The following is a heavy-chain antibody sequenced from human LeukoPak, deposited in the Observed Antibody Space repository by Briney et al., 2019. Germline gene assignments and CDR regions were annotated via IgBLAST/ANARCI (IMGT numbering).Heavy chain of an antibody. J-gene: IGHJ4*02. CDR3: ARDHSSSI. V-gene: IGHV3-48*03. Sequence: PGGLLRLSCAASGFTFSSYEINWVRQAPGKGLEWVSYISSSGSTIKYADSVKGRFTISRDNAKNSLYLQMNSLRAEDTAVYYCARDHSSSIWGQGTLVTVSS. D-gene: IGHD6-13*01. CDR2: ISSSGSTI. CDR1: GFTFSSYE.